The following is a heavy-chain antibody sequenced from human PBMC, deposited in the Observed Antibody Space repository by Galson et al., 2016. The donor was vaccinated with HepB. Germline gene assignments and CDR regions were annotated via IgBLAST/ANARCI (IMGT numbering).Heavy chain of an antibody. D-gene: IGHD2/OR15-2a*01. CDR3: ARAYSRLGRWRLLYYFDY. Sequence: SLRLSCAASGFTFSNHWMTWVRQAPGKWLEWVANIKQDGGEKYYVDSVKGRFTISRDNAKNSLYLQMNSLSAEDTAVYYCARAYSRLGRWRLLYYFDYWGQGTLVTVSS. CDR2: IKQDGGEK. V-gene: IGHV3-7*01. CDR1: GFTFSNHW. J-gene: IGHJ4*02.